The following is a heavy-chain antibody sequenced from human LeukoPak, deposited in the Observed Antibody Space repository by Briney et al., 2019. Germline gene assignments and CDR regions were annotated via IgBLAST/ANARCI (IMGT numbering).Heavy chain of an antibody. CDR1: GYTFTGYY. Sequence: ASVKVSCKASGYTFTGYYMHWVRQAPGQGLEWMGWINPNSGGTNYAQKFQGRVTMTRDTSISTAYMELSRLRSDDTAVYYCARVPISSGWSSGQSYYFDYWAREPWSPSPQ. J-gene: IGHJ4*02. D-gene: IGHD6-19*01. CDR3: ARVPISSGWSSGQSYYFDY. V-gene: IGHV1-2*02. CDR2: INPNSGGT.